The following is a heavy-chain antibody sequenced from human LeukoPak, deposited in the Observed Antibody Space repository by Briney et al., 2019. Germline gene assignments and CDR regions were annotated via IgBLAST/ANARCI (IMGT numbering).Heavy chain of an antibody. CDR2: IYYSGST. D-gene: IGHD5-18*01. V-gene: IGHV4-59*05. CDR3: ARLTAMVEYYFDY. CDR1: GGSISSYY. Sequence: SETLSLTCTVSGGSISSYYWSWIRQPPGKGLEWIGSIYYSGSTYYNPSLKSRVTISVDTSKNQFSLKLSSVTAADTAVYYCARLTAMVEYYFDYWGQGTLVTVSS. J-gene: IGHJ4*02.